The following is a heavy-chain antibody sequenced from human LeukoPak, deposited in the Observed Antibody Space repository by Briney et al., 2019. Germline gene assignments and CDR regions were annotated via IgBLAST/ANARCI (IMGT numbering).Heavy chain of an antibody. CDR3: ARDAPPYCSGGSCYSHY. CDR2: IKQDGSEK. D-gene: IGHD2-15*01. V-gene: IGHV3-7*01. Sequence: AGGSLRLSCAASRFTFRSYWMSWVRQAPGKGLEWVANIKQDGSEKYYVDFVKGRFTISRDNAKNSLYLQMNRLRAEDTAVYYCARDAPPYCSGGSCYSHYWGQGALVTVSS. J-gene: IGHJ4*02. CDR1: RFTFRSYW.